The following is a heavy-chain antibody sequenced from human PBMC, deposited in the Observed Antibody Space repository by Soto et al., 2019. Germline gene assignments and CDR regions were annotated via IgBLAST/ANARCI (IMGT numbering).Heavy chain of an antibody. CDR1: GLDFRNII. Sequence: PGRSLRLSCDGSGLDFRNIIIIWVRQAPGKGLEWVSSVSGSSSYIYYADSVKGRFTVSRDNANNLVFLQMNGLRPEDTAMYYCARDLRGHYGPWGQGTMVTVSS. CDR3: ARDLRGHYGP. V-gene: IGHV3-21*06. D-gene: IGHD4-17*01. J-gene: IGHJ3*01. CDR2: VSGSSSYI.